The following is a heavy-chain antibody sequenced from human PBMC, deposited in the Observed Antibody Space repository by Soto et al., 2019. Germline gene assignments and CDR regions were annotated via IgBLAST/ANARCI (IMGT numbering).Heavy chain of an antibody. CDR3: ASEEHDYGDPTFDY. CDR1: GGSISSYY. Sequence: QVQLQESGPGLVTPSETLSLTCTVSGGSISSYYWSWIRQPAGKGLEWIGRIYTSGSTNYNPSLKSRVTMSVDTSKNQFSLKLSSVTAADTAVYYCASEEHDYGDPTFDYWGQGTLVTVSS. V-gene: IGHV4-4*07. J-gene: IGHJ4*02. D-gene: IGHD4-17*01. CDR2: IYTSGST.